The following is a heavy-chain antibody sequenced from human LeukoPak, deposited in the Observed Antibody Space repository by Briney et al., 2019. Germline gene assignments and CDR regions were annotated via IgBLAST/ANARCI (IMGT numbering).Heavy chain of an antibody. CDR2: IDPDGSHQ. CDR3: ARDSGRREDY. V-gene: IGHV3-7*01. Sequence: GGSLRLSCVGSGFTFSDYWATWVRPAPGKGLEWVGNIDPDGSHQCYVDSVKGRFTISKDNAKNSLYLQMNSLRAEDTAVYYCARDSGRREDYWGQGALVTVSS. D-gene: IGHD2-15*01. J-gene: IGHJ4*02. CDR1: GFTFSDYW.